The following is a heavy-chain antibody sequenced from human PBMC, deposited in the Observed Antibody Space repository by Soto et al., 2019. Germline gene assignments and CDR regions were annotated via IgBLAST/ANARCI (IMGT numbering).Heavy chain of an antibody. Sequence: QVQLVQSGAEVKKPGASMKVSCEASGYSFSTYGIAWVRQAPGQGLEWMAWISGFHGNTKYAERFQDRATVTVDTSTSTGYLELESLRFDDTALYYCARGGYSTSSRGQWYFDLWGRGTLLTVSS. V-gene: IGHV1-18*01. CDR1: GYSFSTYG. CDR2: ISGFHGNT. D-gene: IGHD6-25*01. J-gene: IGHJ2*01. CDR3: ARGGYSTSSRGQWYFDL.